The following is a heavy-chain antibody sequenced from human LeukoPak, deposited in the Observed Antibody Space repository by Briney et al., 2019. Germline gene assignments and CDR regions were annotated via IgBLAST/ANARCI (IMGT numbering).Heavy chain of an antibody. J-gene: IGHJ6*03. CDR1: GGSISSYY. Sequence: PSETLSLTCTVSGGSISSYYWTWIRQPPGKGLEWIGSIYYGGSTYYSPSLKSRVTISVDTSKNQFSLKLTSVTAADTAVYYCARVHYGSGSLYYYYYYMDVWGKGTTVTISS. CDR3: ARVHYGSGSLYYYYYYMDV. V-gene: IGHV4-59*05. CDR2: IYYGGST. D-gene: IGHD3-10*01.